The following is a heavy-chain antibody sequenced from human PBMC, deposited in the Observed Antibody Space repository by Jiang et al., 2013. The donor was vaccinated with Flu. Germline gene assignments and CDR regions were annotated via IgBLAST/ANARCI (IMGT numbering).Heavy chain of an antibody. Sequence: GLVQPGGSLRLSCAASGFTFSSYSMNWVRQAPGKGLEWVSYISSSSSTIYYADSVKGRFTISRDNAKNSLYLQMNSLRDEDTAVYYCARAMRWLQLREAGVGGEAVDYWGQGTLVTVSS. J-gene: IGHJ4*02. CDR2: ISSSSSTI. CDR3: ARAMRWLQLREAGVGGEAVDY. D-gene: IGHD5-24*01. V-gene: IGHV3-48*02. CDR1: GFTFSSYS.